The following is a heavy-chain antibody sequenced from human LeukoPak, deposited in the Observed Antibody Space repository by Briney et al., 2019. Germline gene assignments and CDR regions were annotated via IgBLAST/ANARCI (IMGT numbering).Heavy chain of an antibody. D-gene: IGHD2/OR15-2a*01. J-gene: IGHJ3*02. CDR1: GYTFTGYY. CDR2: INPNSGGT. CDR3: AREVIILGAFDI. Sequence: ASVKVSCKASGYTFTGYYMHWVRQAPGQGLEWMGWINPNSGGTNYAQKFQGRVTMTRDTSISTAYMELSRLRSDDTAVYYCAREVIILGAFDIWGQGTMVTVSS. V-gene: IGHV1-2*02.